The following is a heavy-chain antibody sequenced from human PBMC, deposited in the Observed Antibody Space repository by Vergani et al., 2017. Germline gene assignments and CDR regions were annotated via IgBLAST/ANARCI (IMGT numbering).Heavy chain of an antibody. J-gene: IGHJ4*02. CDR2: INDNGYT. CDR1: GESFSGHY. D-gene: IGHD3-10*01. Sequence: QVHLQQWGTGLLKPSETLFLTCEVQGESFSGHYWSWIRQPPGKGLEWIGEINDNGYTNYNPLFESRVIVSADTSKNQFSLKLMSVTAADTAMYFCAVRPRVNMVRGEILTKRTFDYWSPGTLVTVSS. CDR3: AVRPRVNMVRGEILTKRTFDY. V-gene: IGHV4-34*01.